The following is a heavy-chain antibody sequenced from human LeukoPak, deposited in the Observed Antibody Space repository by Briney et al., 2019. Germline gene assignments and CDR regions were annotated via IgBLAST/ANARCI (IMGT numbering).Heavy chain of an antibody. CDR2: LYRGGNS. CDR3: ARGGRFGEDHFDY. Sequence: GGSLSLSCAASGFSVSSHIMTWVRQAPGKGLEWISVLYRGGNSLHADAVQGRFTISGNTSENTLYLQMNSLTYEDTAVYYCARGGRFGEDHFDYWGQGILVTVSS. CDR1: GFSVSSHI. D-gene: IGHD3-10*01. V-gene: IGHV3-53*04. J-gene: IGHJ4*02.